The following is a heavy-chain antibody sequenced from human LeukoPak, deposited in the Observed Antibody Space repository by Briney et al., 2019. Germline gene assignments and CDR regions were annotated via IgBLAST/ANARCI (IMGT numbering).Heavy chain of an antibody. CDR2: IDRSGERT. Sequence: GESLRLSCAASGFTFSIHAMTWVRQAPGKGLEWVSTIDRSGERTHYADSVKGRFTISRDNSRNTLYLQMNSLRAEDTATYYCTKDVQNDVGATDCWGQGTLVTVSS. D-gene: IGHD1-26*01. J-gene: IGHJ4*02. CDR1: GFTFSIHA. CDR3: TKDVQNDVGATDC. V-gene: IGHV3-23*01.